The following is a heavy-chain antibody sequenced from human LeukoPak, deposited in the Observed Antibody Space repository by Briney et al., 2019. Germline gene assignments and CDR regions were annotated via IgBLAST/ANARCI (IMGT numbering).Heavy chain of an antibody. CDR3: AYSDHFDN. V-gene: IGHV3-74*03. CDR2: GDGDGSHS. CDR1: GFTFSRFW. Sequence: GGSLRLSCAASGFTFSRFWMHWVRQAPGKGLVWVSRGDGDGSHSSYADSVKGRFTISRDNAKNTLYLQMNSLTGEDTAVYYCAYSDHFDNWGQGTLVTVSS. J-gene: IGHJ4*02. D-gene: IGHD4-17*01.